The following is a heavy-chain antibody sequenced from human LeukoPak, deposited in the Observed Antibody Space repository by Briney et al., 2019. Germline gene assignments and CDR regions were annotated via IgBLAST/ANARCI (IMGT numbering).Heavy chain of an antibody. CDR1: GGSISSSNW. J-gene: IGHJ5*02. Sequence: SGTLSLTCAVSGGSISSSNWWSWVRQPPGKGLEWIGEIYHGGNTNYNPSLKSRVTISVDTSKNQFSLKLSSVTAADTAVYYCARLSGQNWFDPWGQGTLVTVSS. CDR3: ARLSGQNWFDP. D-gene: IGHD3-10*01. CDR2: IYHGGNT. V-gene: IGHV4-4*02.